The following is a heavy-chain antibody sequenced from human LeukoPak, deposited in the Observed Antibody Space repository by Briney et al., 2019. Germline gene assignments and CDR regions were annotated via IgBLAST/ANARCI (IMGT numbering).Heavy chain of an antibody. CDR3: ARGTYYGSGNFSQGTDY. V-gene: IGHV3-30-3*01. CDR1: GFTFSTYE. J-gene: IGHJ4*02. Sequence: QPGGSLRLSCAASGFTFSTYEMNWVRQAPGKGLEWVAVTSHDETNKDYAGSVKGRFTIYRDNSKNTLALQMNSLKSEDTAVYYCARGTYYGSGNFSQGTDYWGQGTLVTVSS. CDR2: TSHDETNK. D-gene: IGHD3-10*01.